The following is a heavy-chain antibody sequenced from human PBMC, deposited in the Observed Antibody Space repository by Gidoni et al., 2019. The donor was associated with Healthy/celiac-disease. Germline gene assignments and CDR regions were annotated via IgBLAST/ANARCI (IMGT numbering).Heavy chain of an antibody. CDR3: AKSYGDYGDFPNFDY. V-gene: IGHV3-23*01. Sequence: EVQLLESGGGLVQPGGSLRLSCAASGFTFGHYAMSWVRQASGKGLEWVSAISGSGGSTYYADSVKGRFTISRDNSKNTLYLQMNSLRAEDTAVYYCAKSYGDYGDFPNFDYWGQGTLVTVSS. CDR1: GFTFGHYA. CDR2: ISGSGGST. J-gene: IGHJ4*02. D-gene: IGHD4-17*01.